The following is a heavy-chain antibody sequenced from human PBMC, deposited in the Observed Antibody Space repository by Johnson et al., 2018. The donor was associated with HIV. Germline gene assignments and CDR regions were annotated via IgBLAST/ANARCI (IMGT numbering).Heavy chain of an antibody. CDR1: GFTFTNYG. J-gene: IGHJ3*02. Sequence: QVQLVESGGGVVQPGRSLRLSCAASGFTFTNYGMHWVRQAPGKGLQWVAVMSYDGSTTYYADSVRGRFTISRDNAKNSLFLQLNRLRAGDTGVYYCARGGTYTWSPDRIGRAFDIWGQGTTVTVSS. CDR2: MSYDGSTT. CDR3: ARGGTYTWSPDRIGRAFDI. V-gene: IGHV3-30*03. D-gene: IGHD2-2*02.